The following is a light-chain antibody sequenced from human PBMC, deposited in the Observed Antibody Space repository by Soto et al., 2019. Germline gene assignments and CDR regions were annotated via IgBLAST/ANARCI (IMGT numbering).Light chain of an antibody. Sequence: IQVTQSASTLSASAGDRVTITCRASQSFXSRLVWYQQKPGKAPKILXYDASSLVSGVPSRLSGSGSGTEFTPTISSLQPDDFVTYYCQQYNSNTWTFGQGTKVDIK. V-gene: IGKV1-5*01. J-gene: IGKJ1*01. CDR2: DAS. CDR1: QSFXSR. CDR3: QQYNSNTWT.